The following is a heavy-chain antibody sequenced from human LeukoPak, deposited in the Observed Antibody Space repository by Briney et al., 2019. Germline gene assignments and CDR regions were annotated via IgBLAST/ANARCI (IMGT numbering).Heavy chain of an antibody. J-gene: IGHJ4*02. CDR2: IYSDGRI. CDR3: ARESGYSYGLAGFFDY. V-gene: IGHV3-53*01. CDR1: GFTVSSNY. Sequence: GGSLRLSCGASGFTVSSNYMSWVRQAPGKGLEWVSVIYSDGRIHYADSVRGRFTISRDDSKNTLYLQMNSLRAEDTAVYYCARESGYSYGLAGFFDYWGREPWSPSPQ. D-gene: IGHD5-18*01.